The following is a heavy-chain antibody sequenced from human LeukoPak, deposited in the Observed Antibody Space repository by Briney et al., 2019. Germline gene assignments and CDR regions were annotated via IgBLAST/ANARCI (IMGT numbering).Heavy chain of an antibody. J-gene: IGHJ4*02. CDR3: ARDPRYSSGWYGWFDY. Sequence: PSETLSLTCTVSGGSISSYYWSWIRQPPGKGLEWIGYIYYSGSTNYNPSLKSRVTISVDTSNNQFSLKLSSVTAADTAVYYCARDPRYSSGWYGWFDYWGQGTLVTVSS. V-gene: IGHV4-59*01. D-gene: IGHD6-19*01. CDR2: IYYSGST. CDR1: GGSISSYY.